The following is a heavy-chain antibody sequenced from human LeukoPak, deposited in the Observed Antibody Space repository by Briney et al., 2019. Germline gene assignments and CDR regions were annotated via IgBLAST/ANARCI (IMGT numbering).Heavy chain of an antibody. CDR1: GGSFSGYY. V-gene: IGHV4-34*01. J-gene: IGHJ6*03. CDR2: INHSGST. CDR3: ARALAYYYMDV. Sequence: SETLPLTCAVYGGSFSGYYWSWIRQPPGKGLEWIGEINHSGSTNYNPSLKSRVTISVDTSKNQFSLKLSSVTAADTAVYYRARALAYYYMDVWGKGTTVTVSS.